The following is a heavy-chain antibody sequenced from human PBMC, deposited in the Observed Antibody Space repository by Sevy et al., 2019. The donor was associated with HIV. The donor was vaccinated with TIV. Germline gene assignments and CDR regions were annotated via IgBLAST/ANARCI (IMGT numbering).Heavy chain of an antibody. CDR2: ISNDGSNK. Sequence: GGSLRLSCAASGVTFSSSGMHWVRQAPGKGLEWVAVISNDGSNKYYVDSVKGRFTIPRDNSKNTLNLQMNSLRPEDTAVYYCAKDLDMVRGGSYAFWGQGTLVTVSS. CDR3: AKDLDMVRGGSYAF. CDR1: GVTFSSSG. J-gene: IGHJ4*02. D-gene: IGHD3-10*01. V-gene: IGHV3-30*18.